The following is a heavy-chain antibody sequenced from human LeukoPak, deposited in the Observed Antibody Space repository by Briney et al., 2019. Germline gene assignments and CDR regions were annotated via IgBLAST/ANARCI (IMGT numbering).Heavy chain of an antibody. J-gene: IGHJ4*02. CDR2: INPNSGRT. CDR3: ARSVVPAATLDY. D-gene: IGHD2-2*01. V-gene: IGHV1-2*02. CDR1: GYTFTGYY. Sequence: ASVKVSCKASGYTFTGYYMHWVRQAPGQGLEWMGWINPNSGRTNYAQKFQGRVTMTRDTSISTAYMELTRLRSDDTAVYYCARSVVPAATLDYWGQGTLVTVSS.